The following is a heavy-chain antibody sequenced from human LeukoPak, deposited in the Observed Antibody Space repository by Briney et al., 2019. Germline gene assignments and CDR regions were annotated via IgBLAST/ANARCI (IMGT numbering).Heavy chain of an antibody. Sequence: PGGSLRLSCAACGFTFSSYAMSWVRQAPGKGLEWVSSISGSGISTYYANSVKGRFSISRDNSKNTLDLQMNSLGAEDTAVYFCAKDYIGYDQDIDYWGQGTLVTVSS. J-gene: IGHJ4*02. CDR2: ISGSGIST. CDR1: GFTFSSYA. CDR3: AKDYIGYDQDIDY. V-gene: IGHV3-23*01. D-gene: IGHD2-2*01.